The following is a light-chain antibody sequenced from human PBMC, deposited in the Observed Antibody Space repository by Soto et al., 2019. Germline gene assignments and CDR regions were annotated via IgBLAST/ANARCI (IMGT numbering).Light chain of an antibody. CDR3: QQNYITPPFT. V-gene: IGKV1-39*01. CDR2: GAS. Sequence: DIQMTQSPSTLSASVGDRVTISCRASQTLFTYLNWYQHKPGKAPKLLIYGASTLQTGVPSRFSASGSVTDFTLTIYNLQPEDFATYYCQQNYITPPFTFGGGTKVE. CDR1: QTLFTY. J-gene: IGKJ4*01.